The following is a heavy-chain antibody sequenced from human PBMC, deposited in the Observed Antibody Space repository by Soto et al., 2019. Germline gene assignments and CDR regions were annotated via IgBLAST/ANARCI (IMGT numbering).Heavy chain of an antibody. CDR1: GGTFRSYS. V-gene: IGHV1-69*01. J-gene: IGHJ6*02. CDR2: IIPIFDIT. D-gene: IGHD3-22*01. Sequence: QVQLVQSGAEVKKPGSSVKVSCKASGGTFRSYSISWVRQAPGQGLEWMGGIIPIFDITNYAQKFQGRVTMTADESTSTAYMELSSVGSDDTAVYYCARPDEGGYSSNHHYYYALDVWGQGTTVTV. CDR3: ARPDEGGYSSNHHYYYALDV.